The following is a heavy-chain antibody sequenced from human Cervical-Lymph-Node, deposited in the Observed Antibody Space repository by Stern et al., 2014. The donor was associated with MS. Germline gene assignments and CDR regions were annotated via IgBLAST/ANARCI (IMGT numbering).Heavy chain of an antibody. CDR3: TKGGESTCDS. Sequence: DVQLVESGGGLVQPGGSLRLSCAASGFIFTASAMHWVRQAPGKGLEWVSPIRCKGAIIGSTDSVTGRVTLSSANDQYPLSLQMHSLRAEDTAFYYCTKGGESTCDSWGQGTLVTVSS. V-gene: IGHV3-9*01. D-gene: IGHD4-17*01. CDR1: GFIFTASA. CDR2: IRCKGAII. J-gene: IGHJ4*02.